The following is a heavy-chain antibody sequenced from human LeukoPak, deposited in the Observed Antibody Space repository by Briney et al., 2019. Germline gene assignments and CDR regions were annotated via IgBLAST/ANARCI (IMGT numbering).Heavy chain of an antibody. D-gene: IGHD2-21*01. Sequence: PSETLSLTCTVSGFSISSGYYWGWVRQPPGKGLEWIGNIYHDGTTYYNPSLKSRVTISVDTSKNQLSLKLTSATAADTAVYYCARIVDYWGQGTLVTVSS. V-gene: IGHV4-38-2*02. CDR2: IYHDGTT. J-gene: IGHJ4*02. CDR3: ARIVDY. CDR1: GFSISSGYY.